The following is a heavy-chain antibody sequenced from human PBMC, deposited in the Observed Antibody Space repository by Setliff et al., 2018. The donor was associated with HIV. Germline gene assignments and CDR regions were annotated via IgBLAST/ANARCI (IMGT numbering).Heavy chain of an antibody. J-gene: IGHJ3*01. CDR2: IYFNGKT. CDR3: ARVQMAYAAFDV. Sequence: SETLSLTCTVSGGSITNDNNYWGWIRQSPGKGLEWIGSIYFNGKTYNNPSLKSRVTLSVDTSKHQFSLKLSSVTAADTAVYYCARVQMAYAAFDVWGQGTMVTVSS. CDR1: GGSITNDNNY. V-gene: IGHV4-39*07. D-gene: IGHD4-17*01.